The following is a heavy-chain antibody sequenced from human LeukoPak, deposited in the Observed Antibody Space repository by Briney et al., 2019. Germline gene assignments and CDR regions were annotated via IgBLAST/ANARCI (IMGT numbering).Heavy chain of an antibody. CDR2: IYYSGST. CDR3: ARQGGGFWYFDP. D-gene: IGHD6-25*01. V-gene: IGHV4-59*08. J-gene: IGHJ2*01. Sequence: PSETLSLTCTVSGGFISSYYWSWIRQPPGKGLEWIGYIYYSGSTNYNPSLKSRVTISVDTSKNQFSLKLSSVTAADTAVYYCARQGGGFWYFDPWGRGTLVTVSS. CDR1: GGFISSYY.